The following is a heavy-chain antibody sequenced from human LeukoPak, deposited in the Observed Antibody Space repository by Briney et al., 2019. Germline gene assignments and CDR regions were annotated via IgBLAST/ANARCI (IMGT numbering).Heavy chain of an antibody. CDR1: GGYFSGYY. CDR3: ARRGTVTQVFDY. V-gene: IGHV4-34*01. D-gene: IGHD4-17*01. Sequence: SETLSLTCAVYGGYFSGYYWSWIRQPPGKGLEWIGEINHSGSTNYNPSLKSRVTISVDTSKNQFSLKLSSVTAADTAVYYCARRGTVTQVFDYWGQGTLVTVSS. J-gene: IGHJ4*02. CDR2: INHSGST.